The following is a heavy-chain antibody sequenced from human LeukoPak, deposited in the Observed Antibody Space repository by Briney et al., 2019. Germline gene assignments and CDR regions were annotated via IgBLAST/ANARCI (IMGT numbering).Heavy chain of an antibody. CDR3: ARNYGRTSRYFDY. CDR1: GYTFTDYY. J-gene: IGHJ4*02. Sequence: GASVKVSCKASGYTFTDYYIHWVRQAPGQGLEWMGRISPSSGGTNYAQNFQGRVTMTRDTSISTAYMELSGLRSDDTALYFCARNYGRTSRYFDYWGQGPLVTASS. CDR2: ISPSSGGT. V-gene: IGHV1-2*02. D-gene: IGHD4-23*01.